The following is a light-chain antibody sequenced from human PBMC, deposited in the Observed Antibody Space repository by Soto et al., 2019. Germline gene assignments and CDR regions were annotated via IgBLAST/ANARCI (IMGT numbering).Light chain of an antibody. J-gene: IGKJ1*01. V-gene: IGKV3-15*01. CDR2: AAS. CDR1: QSVRTY. CDR3: LHYSELRT. Sequence: EIVMTQSPATLSVSPGETATLSCRASQSVRTYLAWYHQKPGQAPRLLIYAASTRATGIPARFSGGGSGTEYTLTISSLQSEDFAIYYCLHYSELRTFGQGSKLEIK.